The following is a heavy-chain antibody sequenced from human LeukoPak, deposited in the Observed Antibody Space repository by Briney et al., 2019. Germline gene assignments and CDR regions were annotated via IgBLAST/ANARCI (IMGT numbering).Heavy chain of an antibody. Sequence: ASVKVSCKVSGDTVTGFSIHWVRQAPGHGLEWMGGFDPEDGARIFAQKFQGRVTMTEDTSTDTAYMDLSSLRSEDTAVYYCARAIYSSGWYDYWGQGTLVTVSS. V-gene: IGHV1-24*01. CDR2: FDPEDGAR. CDR3: ARAIYSSGWYDY. J-gene: IGHJ4*02. D-gene: IGHD6-19*01. CDR1: GDTVTGFS.